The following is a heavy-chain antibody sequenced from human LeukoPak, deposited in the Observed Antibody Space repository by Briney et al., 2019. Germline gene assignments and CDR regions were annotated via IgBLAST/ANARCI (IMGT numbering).Heavy chain of an antibody. CDR1: GGSFSGYY. Sequence: SETLSLTCAVYGGSFSGYYWSWIRQPPGKGLEWIGEINHSGSTNYNPSLKRRVTISVDTSKNQFSLKLSSVTAADTAVYYCARGRGSSSYDYWGQGTLVTVSS. J-gene: IGHJ4*02. V-gene: IGHV4-34*01. CDR3: ARGRGSSSYDY. CDR2: INHSGST. D-gene: IGHD6-13*01.